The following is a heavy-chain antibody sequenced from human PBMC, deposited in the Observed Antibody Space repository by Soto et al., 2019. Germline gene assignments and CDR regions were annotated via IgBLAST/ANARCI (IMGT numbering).Heavy chain of an antibody. CDR1: GGSISSSSYY. Sequence: SETLSLTCTVSGGSISSSSYYWGWIRHPPGKGLEWIGSIYYSGSTYYNPSLKSRVTISVDTSKNQFSLKLSSVTAADTAVYYCARNDWNFSVFGAGGAFDIWGQGTMVTVSS. CDR2: IYYSGST. V-gene: IGHV4-39*01. CDR3: ARNDWNFSVFGAGGAFDI. J-gene: IGHJ3*02. D-gene: IGHD1-7*01.